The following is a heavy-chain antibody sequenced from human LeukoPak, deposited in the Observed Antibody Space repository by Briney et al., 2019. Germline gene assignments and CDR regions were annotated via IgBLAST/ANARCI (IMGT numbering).Heavy chain of an antibody. CDR1: GGSISSGGYS. CDR2: IYRSGST. J-gene: IGHJ3*02. V-gene: IGHV4-30-2*01. CDR3: ARDPGGAFDI. Sequence: SETLSLTCAVSGGSISSGGYSWSWIRQPPGEGLGWIGYIYRSGSTYYNPSPKSRVTISVDRSKNQFSLKLSSVTAADTAVYYCARDPGGAFDIWGQGTMVTVSS.